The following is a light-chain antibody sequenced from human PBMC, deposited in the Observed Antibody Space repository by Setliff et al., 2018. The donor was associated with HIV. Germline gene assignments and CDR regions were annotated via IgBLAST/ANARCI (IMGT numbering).Light chain of an antibody. J-gene: IGLJ3*02. Sequence: QSALTQPASVSGSPGQSITISCTGTSSDVGGYNFVSWYQQYPGKAPKLLIFEVSNRPSGVSNRFSGSKPGNTASLTISGLQAEDEADYYCCSYTSSTTLLFGGGTKVTVL. CDR1: SSDVGGYNF. CDR3: CSYTSSTTLL. CDR2: EVS. V-gene: IGLV2-14*01.